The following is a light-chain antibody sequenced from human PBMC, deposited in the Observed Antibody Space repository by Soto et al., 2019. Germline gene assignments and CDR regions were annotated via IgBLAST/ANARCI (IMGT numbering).Light chain of an antibody. V-gene: IGLV1-40*01. J-gene: IGLJ2*01. CDR3: QSYDSSVRDGGV. CDR1: SSNIGAGYD. Sequence: QSVLTQPPSVSGAPGQRVTISCTGSSSNIGAGYDVHWYQQLPGTAPKLLIYGNGNRPSGVPDRFSGSKSGTSASLAITGLQVEDEADYYCQSYDSSVRDGGVFGGGTKLTVL. CDR2: GNG.